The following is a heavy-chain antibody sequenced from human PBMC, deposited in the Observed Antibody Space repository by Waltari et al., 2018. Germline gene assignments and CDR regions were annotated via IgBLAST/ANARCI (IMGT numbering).Heavy chain of an antibody. V-gene: IGHV3-23*01. D-gene: IGHD6-13*01. CDR1: GFTFSSYA. CDR2: ISGSGGST. Sequence: EVQLLESGGGLVQPGGSLRLSCAASGFTFSSYAMSWVRQAPGKGLEWDSAISGSGGSTYYADSVKGRFTISRDNSKNTLYLQMNSLRAEDTAVYYCVKYSSSWPVFDYWGQGTLVTVSS. CDR3: VKYSSSWPVFDY. J-gene: IGHJ4*02.